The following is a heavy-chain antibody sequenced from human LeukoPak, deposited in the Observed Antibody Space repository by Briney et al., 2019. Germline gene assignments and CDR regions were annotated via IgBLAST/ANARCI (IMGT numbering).Heavy chain of an antibody. D-gene: IGHD6-13*01. CDR3: ARVGSPGIATWVY. CDR2: INANSGGT. CDR1: GYTFTGYY. Sequence: ASVKVSCKASGYTFTGYYLHWVRLAPGQGLEWMGWINANSGGTDYPQKFQGRVTMTRDTSINTAYMELSRLRSDDTAVYYCARVGSPGIATWVYWGQGTLATVSS. J-gene: IGHJ4*02. V-gene: IGHV1-2*02.